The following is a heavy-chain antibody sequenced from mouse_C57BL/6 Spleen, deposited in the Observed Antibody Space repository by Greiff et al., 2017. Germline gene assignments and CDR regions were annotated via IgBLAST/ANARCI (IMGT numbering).Heavy chain of an antibody. D-gene: IGHD2-2*01. J-gene: IGHJ4*01. CDR1: GFTFTSYG. Sequence: QVQLKESGPGLVQPSQSLSITCTVSGFTFTSYGVHWVRQSPGKGLEWLGVIWSGGSTDYNAAFISSLSSSTDNTKSQVFFKMNSLQAADTAIYYCARLYCGYDEEGRYAMDYWGQGTSVTVSS. CDR3: ARLYCGYDEEGRYAMDY. CDR2: IWSGGST. V-gene: IGHV2-2*01.